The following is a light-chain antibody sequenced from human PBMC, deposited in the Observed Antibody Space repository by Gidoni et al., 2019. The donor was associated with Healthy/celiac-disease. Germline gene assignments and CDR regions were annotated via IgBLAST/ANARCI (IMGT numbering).Light chain of an antibody. V-gene: IGKV4-1*01. CDR3: QQYYSTPRT. CDR1: QSVLYSSNNKNY. Sequence: DIVMTQSPDSLAVSLGERANINCKSSQSVLYSSNNKNYLAWYQQKQGQPPKRLIYWASTRESGVPDLFSGSGSGTDFTLTISSLQAEDVAVYYCQQYYSTPRTFGQGTKVEIK. J-gene: IGKJ1*01. CDR2: WAS.